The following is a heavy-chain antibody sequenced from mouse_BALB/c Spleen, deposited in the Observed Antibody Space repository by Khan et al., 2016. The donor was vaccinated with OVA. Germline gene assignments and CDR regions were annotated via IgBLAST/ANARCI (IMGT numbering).Heavy chain of an antibody. CDR2: IDPANGNT. Sequence: VQLQQAGAELVKPGASVKLSCTASGFNIKDTYMHWVKQRPEQGLEWIGRIDPANGNTKYDPKFQGKATITEDKSTNTAYLQLSSLTSEDTAVYYCARGGDGYFFAYWGQGTLVTVSA. CDR1: GFNIKDTY. J-gene: IGHJ3*01. CDR3: ARGGDGYFFAY. V-gene: IGHV14-3*02. D-gene: IGHD2-3*01.